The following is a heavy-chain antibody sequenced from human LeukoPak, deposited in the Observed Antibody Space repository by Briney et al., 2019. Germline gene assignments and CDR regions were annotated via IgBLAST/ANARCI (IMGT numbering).Heavy chain of an antibody. CDR2: ISSSSSYI. V-gene: IGHV3-21*04. Sequence: GGSLRLSCAASGFTFSSYSMNWVRQAPGKGLEWVSSISSSSSYIYYADSVKGRFTISRDNAKNSLYLQMNSLKTEDTAVYYCTSREPYSYDRSGYHFDYWGQGTLVTVSS. CDR1: GFTFSSYS. CDR3: TSREPYSYDRSGYHFDY. D-gene: IGHD3-22*01. J-gene: IGHJ4*02.